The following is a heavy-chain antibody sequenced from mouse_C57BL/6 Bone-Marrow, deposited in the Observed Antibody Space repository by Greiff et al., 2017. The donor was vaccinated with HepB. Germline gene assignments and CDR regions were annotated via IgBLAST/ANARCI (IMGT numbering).Heavy chain of an antibody. CDR2: INPYNGGT. Sequence: EVQLQQSGPVLVKPGASVKMSCKASGYTFTDYYMNWVKQSHGKSLEWIGVINPYNGGTSYNQKFKGKATLTVDKSSSTAYMELNSLTSEDSAVYYCASEIHYYGSSPKDYWGQGTSVTVSS. V-gene: IGHV1-19*01. J-gene: IGHJ4*01. CDR1: GYTFTDYY. CDR3: ASEIHYYGSSPKDY. D-gene: IGHD1-1*01.